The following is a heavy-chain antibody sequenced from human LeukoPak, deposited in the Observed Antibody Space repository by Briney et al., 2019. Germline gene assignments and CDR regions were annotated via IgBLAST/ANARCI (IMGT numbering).Heavy chain of an antibody. CDR2: ISYDGSNK. J-gene: IGHJ3*02. V-gene: IGHV3-30*04. Sequence: GGSLRLSCAASGFTFSSYAMHWVRQAPGKGLEWVAVISYDGSNKYYADSVKGRFTISRDNSKNTLYLQMNSLRAEDTAVYYCARDLLGYYDSSGYLVHSAFDIWGQGTMVTVSS. CDR1: GFTFSSYA. CDR3: ARDLLGYYDSSGYLVHSAFDI. D-gene: IGHD3-22*01.